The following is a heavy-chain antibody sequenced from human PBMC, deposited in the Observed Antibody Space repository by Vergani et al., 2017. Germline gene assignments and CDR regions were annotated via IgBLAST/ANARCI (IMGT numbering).Heavy chain of an antibody. V-gene: IGHV4-34*02. Sequence: QVQLQQWGAGVVKPSGTLSLTCAVFGESFSSFYWSWIRQPPGKGLEWIGEINNDGHTDDNPSLESRVTVSRDTAKNQFSLNLMSVTAAVTAMYYCAVRPRVNLVGGEIVTKRTFDDWSQGCLVTVSS. CDR1: GESFSSFY. CDR2: INNDGHT. CDR3: AVRPRVNLVGGEIVTKRTFDD. J-gene: IGHJ4*02. D-gene: IGHD3-10*01.